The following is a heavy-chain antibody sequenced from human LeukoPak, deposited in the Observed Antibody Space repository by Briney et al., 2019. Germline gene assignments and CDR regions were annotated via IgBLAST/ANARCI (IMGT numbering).Heavy chain of an antibody. J-gene: IGHJ6*04. CDR1: GFTFSSYA. V-gene: IGHV3-23*01. CDR3: AKDPDSGYEWDV. D-gene: IGHD5-12*01. Sequence: GGSLRLSCAASGFTFSSYAMSWVRQAPGKGLEWVSSISGSGGSTYYADSVKGRFTISRDNSKNTLYLQMNSLRAEDTALYYCAKDPDSGYEWDVWGKGTTVTVSS. CDR2: ISGSGGST.